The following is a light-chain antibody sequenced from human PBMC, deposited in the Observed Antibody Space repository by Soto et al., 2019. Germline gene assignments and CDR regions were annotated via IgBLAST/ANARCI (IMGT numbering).Light chain of an antibody. V-gene: IGKV4-1*01. J-gene: IGKJ2*01. CDR3: QQYESTPPT. CDR1: QSVLYSSNNKNY. Sequence: DIVMTQSPDSLAVSLGERATINCKYSQSVLYSSNNKNYLAGYQQRPGQPPQLLIYWASTRESGVPDRFSGSGSGTDFTLTITSLQAEDVAVYYCQQYESTPPTFGQGTKLESK. CDR2: WAS.